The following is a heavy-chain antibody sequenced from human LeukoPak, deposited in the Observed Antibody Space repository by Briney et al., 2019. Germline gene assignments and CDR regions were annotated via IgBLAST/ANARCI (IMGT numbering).Heavy chain of an antibody. CDR2: TYYRSNWYN. CDR3: VRGGQGDGHSADEGFDI. V-gene: IGHV6-1*01. Sequence: SQTLSLTCAVSGDSVLSNSSWNWIRQSPSRGLEWLGRTYYRSNWYNDYGVSVKSRININPDTSKNLFSLQLSSETPEDTAVYYCVRGGQGDGHSADEGFDIWGQGTMVTVS. CDR1: GDSVLSNSS. D-gene: IGHD5-18*01. J-gene: IGHJ3*02.